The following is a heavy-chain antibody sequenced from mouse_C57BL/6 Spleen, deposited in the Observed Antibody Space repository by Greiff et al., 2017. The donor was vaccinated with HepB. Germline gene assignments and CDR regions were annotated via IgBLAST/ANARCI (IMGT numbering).Heavy chain of an antibody. Sequence: VQLKESGGDLVKPGGSLKLSCAASGFTFSSYGMSWVRQTPDKRLEWVATISSGGSYTYYPDSVKGRFTISRDNAKNTLYLQMSSLKSEDTAMYYCARHITTTFYYAMDYWGQGTSVTVSS. CDR1: GFTFSSYG. CDR2: ISSGGSYT. D-gene: IGHD2-4*01. V-gene: IGHV5-6*01. J-gene: IGHJ4*01. CDR3: ARHITTTFYYAMDY.